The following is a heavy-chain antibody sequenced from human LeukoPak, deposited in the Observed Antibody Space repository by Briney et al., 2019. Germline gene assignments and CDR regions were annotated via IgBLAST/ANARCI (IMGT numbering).Heavy chain of an antibody. CDR1: GYTFTSYY. V-gene: IGHV1-46*01. Sequence: ASVKVSCKSSGYTFTSYYMHWVRQPPGQGLEWVGIINPSGGSTTYAQKFQGRVTMTRDMSTSTVYMELSSLRSEDTAVYYCASQGRYDYVWGSSWGQGTLVTVSS. D-gene: IGHD3-16*01. J-gene: IGHJ4*02. CDR3: ASQGRYDYVWGSS. CDR2: INPSGGST.